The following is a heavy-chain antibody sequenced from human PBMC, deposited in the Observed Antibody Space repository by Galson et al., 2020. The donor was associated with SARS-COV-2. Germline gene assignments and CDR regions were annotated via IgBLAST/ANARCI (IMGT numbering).Heavy chain of an antibody. J-gene: IGHJ3*02. V-gene: IGHV2-5*02. CDR2: IYWDDDK. D-gene: IGHD4-17*01. CDR3: ARHTVTTLADI. CDR1: GFSLSTSGVG. Sequence: SGPTLVKPTQTLTLTCTFSGFSLSTSGVGVGWIRQPPGKALEWLALIYWDDDKRYSPSLKSRLTITKDTSKNQVVLTMTNMDPADTATYYCARHTVTTLADIWGQGTMVTVSS.